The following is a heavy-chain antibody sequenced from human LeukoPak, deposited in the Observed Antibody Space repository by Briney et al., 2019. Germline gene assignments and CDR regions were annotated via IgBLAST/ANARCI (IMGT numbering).Heavy chain of an antibody. CDR2: IYYSGNT. D-gene: IGHD2-21*01. CDR3: ARDGSDWSMDV. CDR1: GGSISSYY. J-gene: IGHJ6*02. V-gene: IGHV4-59*12. Sequence: SETLSLTCTVSGGSISSYYWSWIRQSPGKGLEWIGYIYYSGNTNYNPSLKSRVTISVDTSKNQFSLKLSSVTAADTAVYYCARDGSDWSMDVWGQGTTVTVSS.